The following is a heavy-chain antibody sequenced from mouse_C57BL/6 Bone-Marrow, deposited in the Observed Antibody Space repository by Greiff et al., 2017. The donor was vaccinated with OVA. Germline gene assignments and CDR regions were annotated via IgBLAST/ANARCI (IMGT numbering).Heavy chain of an antibody. J-gene: IGHJ1*03. CDR2: IDPEDGDT. CDR3: TNITTVVANWYFDV. V-gene: IGHV14-1*01. Sequence: VQLQQSGAELVRPGASVKLSCTASGFNIKDYYMHWVKQRPEQGLEWIGRIDPEDGDTEYAPKFKGKATLTADKSYITAYLQLSSLTSEDTAVYYCTNITTVVANWYFDVWGTGTTVTVSS. CDR1: GFNIKDYY. D-gene: IGHD1-1*01.